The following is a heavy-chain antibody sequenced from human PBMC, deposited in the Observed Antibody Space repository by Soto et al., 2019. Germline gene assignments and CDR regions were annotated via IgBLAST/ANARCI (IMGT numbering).Heavy chain of an antibody. CDR2: IYYSGST. Sequence: SETLSLTCAVSGGSISSYYWSWIRQPPGKGLEWVGHIYYSGSTNYNPSLKSRVTISADTSKNQFSLKLSSVTAADTAVYYCARGDIWGTYHYILLVHWGKGTQSTV. J-gene: IGHJ1*01. CDR3: ARGDIWGTYHYILLVH. CDR1: GGSISSYY. V-gene: IGHV4-59*01. D-gene: IGHD3-16*01.